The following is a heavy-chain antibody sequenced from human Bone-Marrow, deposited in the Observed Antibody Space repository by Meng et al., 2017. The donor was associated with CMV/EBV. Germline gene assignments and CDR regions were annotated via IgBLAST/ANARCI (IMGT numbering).Heavy chain of an antibody. V-gene: IGHV4-39*07. J-gene: IGHJ6*02. CDR3: ARNSLLPAAITYYYYGMDV. D-gene: IGHD2-2*01. CDR1: GGSINTNTYY. CDR2: INHSGST. Sequence: GSLRLSCTVSGGSINTNTYYWGWIRQPPGKGLEWIGEINHSGSTNYNSSLKSRVTISVDTSKNQFSLKLSSVTAADTAVYYCARNSLLPAAITYYYYGMDVWGQGTTVTVSS.